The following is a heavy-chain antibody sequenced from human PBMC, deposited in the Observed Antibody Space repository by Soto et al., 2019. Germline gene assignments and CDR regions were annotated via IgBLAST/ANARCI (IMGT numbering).Heavy chain of an antibody. Sequence: TSETLSLTCAVYGGSFSGYYWSWIRQPPGKGLEWIGESNHSGSTNYNPSLKSRVTISVDTSKNQFSLKLSSVTAADTAVYYCARVPHRYSSSHNYGMDVWGQGTTVTVSS. J-gene: IGHJ6*02. V-gene: IGHV4-34*01. CDR3: ARVPHRYSSSHNYGMDV. D-gene: IGHD6-13*01. CDR1: GGSFSGYY. CDR2: SNHSGST.